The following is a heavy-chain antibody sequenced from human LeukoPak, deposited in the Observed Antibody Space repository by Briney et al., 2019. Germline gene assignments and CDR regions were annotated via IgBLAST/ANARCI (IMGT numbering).Heavy chain of an antibody. D-gene: IGHD2-15*01. Sequence: SGTLSLTCDVSGGSISSSNWWIWVRQSPGKGLEWIGEMYHGGGTSYHPSLKSRVTISVDKSKNQFSLKLTSATAADTAVYYCACSWSNDAFDIWGQGTMVTVSS. CDR3: ACSWSNDAFDI. V-gene: IGHV4-4*02. CDR2: MYHGGGT. J-gene: IGHJ3*02. CDR1: GGSISSSNW.